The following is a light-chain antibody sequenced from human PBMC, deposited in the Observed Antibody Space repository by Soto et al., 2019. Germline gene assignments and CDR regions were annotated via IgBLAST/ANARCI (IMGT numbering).Light chain of an antibody. Sequence: QSALTQPASVSGSPGQSITISCTGTSRDVGGYNYVSWHQQHPGKAPKVIITEVSNRPSGVSNRFSGSKSGNTASLTISGLQAEDEADYYSSSYISSSTFVVFGGGTQLTVL. CDR1: SRDVGGYNY. CDR3: SSYISSSTFVV. J-gene: IGLJ2*01. V-gene: IGLV2-14*01. CDR2: EVS.